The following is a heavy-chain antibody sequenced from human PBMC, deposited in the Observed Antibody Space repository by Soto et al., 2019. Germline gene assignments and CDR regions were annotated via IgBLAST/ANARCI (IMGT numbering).Heavy chain of an antibody. CDR2: VSDDGSEQ. D-gene: IGHD1-26*01. CDR3: ARNPTGGYFHYDY. CDR1: GFSLRDYG. V-gene: IGHV3-30*17. Sequence: QVQLVESGGGVVQPGRSLRLSCAASGFSLRDYGMHWVRQAPGKGLEYVAAVSDDGSEQYYADSVRGRFTISRDNSKNTVYLKLDSLTTGDTAVYYCARNPTGGYFHYDYWGQGALVTVSS. J-gene: IGHJ4*02.